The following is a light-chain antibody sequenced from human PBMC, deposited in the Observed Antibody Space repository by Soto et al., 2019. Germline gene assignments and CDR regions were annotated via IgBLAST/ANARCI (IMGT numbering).Light chain of an antibody. Sequence: QSVLTQPASVSGSPGQSITISCTGTSSDVGGFNYVSWYQHSPGKGPKLMIYEVSNRPSGVSNRFSGSKSGNTASLTISGLQAEDEADYYCSSYTSSSTYVFGTGTKLTVL. CDR3: SSYTSSSTYV. J-gene: IGLJ1*01. CDR1: SSDVGGFNY. V-gene: IGLV2-14*01. CDR2: EVS.